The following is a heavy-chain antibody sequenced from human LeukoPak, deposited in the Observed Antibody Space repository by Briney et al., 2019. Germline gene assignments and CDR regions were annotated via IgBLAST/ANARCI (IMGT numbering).Heavy chain of an antibody. CDR1: GFTFSSYA. Sequence: GGSLRLSCAASGFTFSSYAMHWVRQAPGKGLEWVAVISYDGSNKYYADSVKGRFTISRDNSKNTLYLQMNSPRAEDTAVYYCASTFYGDSTPLCDYWGQGTLVTVSS. V-gene: IGHV3-30-3*01. D-gene: IGHD4-17*01. J-gene: IGHJ4*02. CDR3: ASTFYGDSTPLCDY. CDR2: ISYDGSNK.